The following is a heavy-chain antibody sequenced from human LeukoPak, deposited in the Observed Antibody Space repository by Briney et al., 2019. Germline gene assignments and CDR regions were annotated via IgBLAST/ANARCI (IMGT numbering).Heavy chain of an antibody. Sequence: GGSLRLSCAASGFTFSNYWIHWVRQAPGKGLVWVSRIDNAGSITTYADSVKGRFTISRDNAENTLYLQMNSLRVEDTAVYYCARDRSRGYYADWGQGTLVTVSS. CDR3: ARDRSRGYYAD. V-gene: IGHV3-74*03. CDR2: IDNAGSIT. CDR1: GFTFSNYW. D-gene: IGHD2/OR15-2a*01. J-gene: IGHJ4*02.